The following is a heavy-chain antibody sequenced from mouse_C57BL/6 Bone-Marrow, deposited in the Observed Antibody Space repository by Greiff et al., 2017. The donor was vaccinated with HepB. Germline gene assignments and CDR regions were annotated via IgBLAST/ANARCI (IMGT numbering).Heavy chain of an antibody. CDR3: ARERFITSRGFAY. D-gene: IGHD1-1*01. J-gene: IGHJ3*01. CDR2: INYDGSST. CDR1: GFTFSDYY. Sequence: EVKLVESEGGLVQPGSSMKLSCTASGFTFSDYYMAWVRQVPEKGLEWVANINYDGSSTYYLDSLKSRFIISRDNAKNILYLQMSSLKSEDTATYYCARERFITSRGFAYWGQGTLVTVSA. V-gene: IGHV5-16*01.